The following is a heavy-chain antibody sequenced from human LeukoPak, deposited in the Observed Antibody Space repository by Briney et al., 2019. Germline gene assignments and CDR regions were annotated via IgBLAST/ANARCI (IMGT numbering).Heavy chain of an antibody. Sequence: GASVKVSCKASSYTLTNYGISWVRQAPGQGLEWMGWISAYNGNTNYAQTLQGRVTMTTDTSTNTAYMELRSLRSDDTAVYYCARDQDPGAFDIWGQGTMVTVPS. CDR1: SYTLTNYG. CDR2: ISAYNGNT. V-gene: IGHV1-18*01. CDR3: ARDQDPGAFDI. J-gene: IGHJ3*02.